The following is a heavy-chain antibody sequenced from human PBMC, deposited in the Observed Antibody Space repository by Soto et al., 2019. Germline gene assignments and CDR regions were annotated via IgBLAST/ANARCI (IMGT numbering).Heavy chain of an antibody. V-gene: IGHV1-2*02. CDR1: GYTFTGHY. J-gene: IGHJ4*02. CDR2: IGPESGAT. CDR3: GGGRSGQIVVFY. D-gene: IGHD1-26*01. Sequence: ASVKVSCKASGYTFTGHYIHWVRQTPEQGPEWMGEIGPESGATRYAQRFQGRVTMTRDMSITTVYMELNNLSPDDTAVYYCGGGRSGQIVVFYWGQGTPVTVSS.